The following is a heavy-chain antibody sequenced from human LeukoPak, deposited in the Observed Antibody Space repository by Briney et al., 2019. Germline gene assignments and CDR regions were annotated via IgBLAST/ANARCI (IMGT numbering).Heavy chain of an antibody. D-gene: IGHD2-15*01. CDR3: AKDAGYCSGSTCYYFDD. J-gene: IGHJ4*02. Sequence: ARSLRLSCAVSGFTFSSYGIHWVRQAPDKGLEWVAFISYDGSNRYFADSVKGRFTISRDNSKNTLFLQMNSLRAEDTAVYYCAKDAGYCSGSTCYYFDDWGQGTLVTVSS. V-gene: IGHV3-30*18. CDR2: ISYDGSNR. CDR1: GFTFSSYG.